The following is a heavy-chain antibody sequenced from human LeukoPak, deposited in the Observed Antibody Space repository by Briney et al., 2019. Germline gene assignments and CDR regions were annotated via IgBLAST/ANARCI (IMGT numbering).Heavy chain of an antibody. Sequence: PSETLSLTCTVSGGSISSYYWSWIRQPPGKGLEWIGYIYYSGSTNHNPSLKSRVTISVDTSKNQFSLKLSSVTAADTAVYYCARVTGDGYRGGFDYWGQGTLVTVSS. J-gene: IGHJ4*02. CDR3: ARVTGDGYRGGFDY. D-gene: IGHD5-24*01. V-gene: IGHV4-59*01. CDR2: IYYSGST. CDR1: GGSISSYY.